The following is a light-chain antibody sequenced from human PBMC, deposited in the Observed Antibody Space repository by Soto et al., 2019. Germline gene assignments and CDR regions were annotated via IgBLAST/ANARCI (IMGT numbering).Light chain of an antibody. V-gene: IGLV2-23*03. Sequence: QSALTQPASVSGSPGQSITISCTGTSSDVGSYNLVSWYQQHPGKAPKLMIYEGSKRPSGVSNRFSGSKSGNTASLTNSGLQAEDEADYYCCSYAGSSTFVFGGGTKHTVL. J-gene: IGLJ2*01. CDR1: SSDVGSYNL. CDR3: CSYAGSSTFV. CDR2: EGS.